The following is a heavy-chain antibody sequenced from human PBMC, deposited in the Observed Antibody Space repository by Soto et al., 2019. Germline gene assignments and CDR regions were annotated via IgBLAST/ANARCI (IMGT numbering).Heavy chain of an antibody. V-gene: IGHV3-23*01. Sequence: GGSLRLSCAASGFLFSTYAMSWVRQAPGKGLEWVSAIVAGGDSTYYADSVKGRFTISRDNSRNTVYLQLNSLTAEDTALYYWVKDPRVELESPRWGPGTVVTVSS. CDR2: IVAGGDST. CDR3: VKDPRVELESPR. D-gene: IGHD3-3*02. J-gene: IGHJ4*02. CDR1: GFLFSTYA.